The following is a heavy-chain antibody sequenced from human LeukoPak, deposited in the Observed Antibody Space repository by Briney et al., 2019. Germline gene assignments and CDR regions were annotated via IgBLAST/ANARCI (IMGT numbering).Heavy chain of an antibody. D-gene: IGHD6-19*01. CDR1: GFTFSSYW. CDR3: VREGGSDWYSGWFDP. Sequence: GGSLRLSCAASGFTFSSYWMSWVRQAPGKGLEWVANIKQDGSEKYYVDSVKGRFTISRDNAKNSLFLQMNSLRVEDTALYYCVREGGSDWYSGWFDPWGQGTQVTVSS. V-gene: IGHV3-7*01. CDR2: IKQDGSEK. J-gene: IGHJ5*02.